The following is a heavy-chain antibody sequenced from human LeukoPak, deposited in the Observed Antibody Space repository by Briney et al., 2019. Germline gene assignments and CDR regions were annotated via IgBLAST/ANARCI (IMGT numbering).Heavy chain of an antibody. D-gene: IGHD2-15*01. V-gene: IGHV4-34*01. J-gene: IGHJ5*02. CDR2: INHSGST. CDR3: ARIEGVVVVVVAATRPKKYNWFDP. Sequence: PSETLSLTCAVYGGSFSGYYWSWIRQPPGKGLEWIGEINHSGSTNYNQSLKSRVTISVDTSKNQFSLKLSSVTAADTAVYYCARIEGVVVVVVAATRPKKYNWFDPWGQGTLVTVSS. CDR1: GGSFSGYY.